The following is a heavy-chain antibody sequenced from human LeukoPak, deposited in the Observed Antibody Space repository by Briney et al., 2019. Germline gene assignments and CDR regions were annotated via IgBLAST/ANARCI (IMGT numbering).Heavy chain of an antibody. CDR3: ARHGDGFYHGMDV. Sequence: GGSLRLSCAASDFTFSRYSMNCFRQAPGEGLEWVSSISSGGHNIFYADPVKGRFTISRDNAKNSLYLQMNSLRVEDTAVYYCARHGDGFYHGMDVWGQGTTVTVSS. CDR2: ISSGGHNI. CDR1: DFTFSRYS. V-gene: IGHV3-21*01. J-gene: IGHJ6*01. D-gene: IGHD4-17*01.